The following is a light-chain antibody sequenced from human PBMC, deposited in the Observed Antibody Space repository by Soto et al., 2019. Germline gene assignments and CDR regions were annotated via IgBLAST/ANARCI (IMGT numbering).Light chain of an antibody. V-gene: IGKV3-20*01. J-gene: IGKJ2*01. Sequence: EIVLTQSPGTLSLSPGERATLSCRASQSVSSSYLAWYQQKPGQAPRLLIYGASSRATGIPDRFSGSGSGTDFTLTISRLEPEDSAVYYCQQYGSFYTFGQGTKLEIK. CDR3: QQYGSFYT. CDR2: GAS. CDR1: QSVSSSY.